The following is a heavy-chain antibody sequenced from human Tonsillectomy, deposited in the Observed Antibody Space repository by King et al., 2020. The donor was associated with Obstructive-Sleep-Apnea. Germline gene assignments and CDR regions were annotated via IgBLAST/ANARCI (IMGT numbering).Heavy chain of an antibody. V-gene: IGHV3-23*04. J-gene: IGHJ3*02. Sequence: VQLVESGGGLVQPGGSLRLSCAASGFTFSSYAMSWVRQAPGKGLERVSAVSGSGGSTYYADSVKGRFTISRDNSKNTLYLKMNSLRAEDTAVYYCAKAHSRGVDAFDIWGQGTMVTVSS. CDR1: GFTFSSYA. CDR3: AKAHSRGVDAFDI. CDR2: VSGSGGST. D-gene: IGHD5-12*01.